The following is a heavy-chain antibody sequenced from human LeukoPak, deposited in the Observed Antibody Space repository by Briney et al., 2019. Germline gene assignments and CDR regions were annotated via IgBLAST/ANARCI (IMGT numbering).Heavy chain of an antibody. CDR1: GGSISSSSYY. CDR2: IYYSGST. CDR3: AGQLSWFGNDY. D-gene: IGHD3-10*01. V-gene: IGHV4-39*07. Sequence: SETLSLTCTVSGGSISSSSYYWGWIRQPPGKGLEWIGSIYYSGSTYYNPSLKSRVTISVDTSKNQFSLKLSSVTAADTAVYYCAGQLSWFGNDYWGQGTLVTVSS. J-gene: IGHJ4*02.